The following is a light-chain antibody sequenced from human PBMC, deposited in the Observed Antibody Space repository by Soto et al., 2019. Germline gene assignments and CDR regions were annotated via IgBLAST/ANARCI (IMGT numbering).Light chain of an antibody. CDR2: DDS. J-gene: IGLJ1*01. CDR1: SSDVGGYNH. CDR3: SSYTSNSHYV. Sequence: SVLTQPASVSRSPGPSITISCTGTSSDVGGYNHVSWYHHHPGKAPKLLIYDDSHRPSGVSNRFSGSKSGNTASLTISGLQAEDEADYYCSSYTSNSHYVFGTGTKVTVL. V-gene: IGLV2-14*03.